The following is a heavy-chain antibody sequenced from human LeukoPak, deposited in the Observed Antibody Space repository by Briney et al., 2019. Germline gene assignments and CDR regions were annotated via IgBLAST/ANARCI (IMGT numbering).Heavy chain of an antibody. J-gene: IGHJ4*02. CDR3: ARESIRRGSLDY. CDR2: INSGGTTM. V-gene: IGHV3-48*01. Sequence: PGGSLRLSCAASGFIFSSYSMNWVRQAPGKGLEWISYINSGGTTMYYADSVKGRFTISRDNSKNTLYLQMNSLRAEDTAVYYCARESIRRGSLDYWGQGTLVTVSS. CDR1: GFIFSSYS. D-gene: IGHD3-3*02.